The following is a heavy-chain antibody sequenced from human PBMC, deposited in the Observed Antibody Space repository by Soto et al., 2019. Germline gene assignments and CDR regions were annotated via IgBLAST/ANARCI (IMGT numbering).Heavy chain of an antibody. J-gene: IGHJ5*02. CDR2: INHSGST. V-gene: IGHV4-34*01. D-gene: IGHD6-6*01. CDR3: ARHSSSRVRFDP. Sequence: QVQLQQWGAGLLKPSETLSLTCAVYGGSFSGYYWSWIRQPPGKGLEWIGEINHSGSTNYNPSLKSRVTISVDTSKNQFSLKLSSVTAADTAVYYCARHSSSRVRFDPWGQGTLVTVSS. CDR1: GGSFSGYY.